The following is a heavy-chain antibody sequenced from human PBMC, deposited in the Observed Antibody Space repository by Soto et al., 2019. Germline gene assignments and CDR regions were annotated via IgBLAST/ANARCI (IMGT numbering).Heavy chain of an antibody. J-gene: IGHJ4*02. CDR1: GGSISGSY. CDR3: ARSVAVPGAHIDY. CDR2: VYYTGST. D-gene: IGHD6-19*01. V-gene: IGHV4-59*01. Sequence: SETLSLTCSVSGGSISGSYWSWVRQSPGKGLEWLGYVYYTGSTNYSPSLRSRVSISVDTSKNEFSLRLSSVTAADTAVYFCARSVAVPGAHIDYWGQGTQVTVSS.